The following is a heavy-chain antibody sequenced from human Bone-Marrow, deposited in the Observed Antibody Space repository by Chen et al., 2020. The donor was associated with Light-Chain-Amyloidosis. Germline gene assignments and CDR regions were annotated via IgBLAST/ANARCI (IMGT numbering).Heavy chain of an antibody. CDR2: IYHSGST. CDR1: GGSISSSNW. V-gene: IGHV4-4*02. CDR3: TRAVRIAARRAGGYYGMDV. D-gene: IGHD6-6*01. Sequence: QVQLQESGPGLVKPSGTLSLTCAVSGGSISSSNWWSWVRQPPGKGLEWIGEIYHSGSTNYNPSLKSRVTISVDKSKNQFSLKLSSVTAADTAVYYCTRAVRIAARRAGGYYGMDVWGQGTTVTVSS. J-gene: IGHJ6*02.